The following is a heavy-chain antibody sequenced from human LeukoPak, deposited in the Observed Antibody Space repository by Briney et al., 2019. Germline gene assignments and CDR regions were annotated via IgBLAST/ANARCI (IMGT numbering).Heavy chain of an antibody. CDR2: IIPIFGTA. J-gene: IGHJ4*02. CDR1: GGTFSSYA. CDR3: AREGWELPHLFDY. V-gene: IGHV1-69*13. D-gene: IGHD1-26*01. Sequence: GASVKVSCKASGGTFSSYAISWVRQATGQGLEWMGGIIPIFGTANYAQKFQGGVTITADESTSTAYMELSSLRSEDTAVYYCAREGWELPHLFDYWGQGTLVTVSS.